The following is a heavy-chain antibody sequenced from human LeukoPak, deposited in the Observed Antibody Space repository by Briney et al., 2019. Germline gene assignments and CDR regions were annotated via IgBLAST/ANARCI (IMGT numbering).Heavy chain of an antibody. Sequence: SETLSLTCTVSGGSISSSSYYWGWIRQPPGKGLEWIGSIYYSGSTYFNPSLKSRVTISVDTSKNHFSLKLSSVTAADTAVYYCASQRGYSYGLDYWGQGTLVTVSS. V-gene: IGHV4-39*07. J-gene: IGHJ4*02. CDR2: IYYSGST. D-gene: IGHD5-18*01. CDR1: GGSISSSSYY. CDR3: ASQRGYSYGLDY.